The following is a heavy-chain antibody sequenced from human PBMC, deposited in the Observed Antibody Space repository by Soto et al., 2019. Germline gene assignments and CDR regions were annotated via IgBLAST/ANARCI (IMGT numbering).Heavy chain of an antibody. CDR3: AKDEVLVEVVARDYYGLDV. CDR1: GFTFSSYG. CDR2: ILYDGNKK. D-gene: IGHD2-15*01. Sequence: QVQLVESGGGVVQPGRSLRLSCAASGFTFSSYGMHWVRQAPGKGLEWVAVILYDGNKKYYADSVKGRFTISRDNSKNTLYLQMDSLRGEDTAVYYCAKDEVLVEVVARDYYGLDVW. J-gene: IGHJ6*01. V-gene: IGHV3-30*18.